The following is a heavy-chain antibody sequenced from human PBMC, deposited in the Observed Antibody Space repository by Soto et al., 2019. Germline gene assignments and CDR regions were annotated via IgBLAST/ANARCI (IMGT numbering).Heavy chain of an antibody. CDR1: GFTFSSYA. CDR3: AKDQVGRQRTYYFDY. V-gene: IGHV3-23*01. J-gene: IGHJ4*02. Sequence: PGGSLRLSCAASGFTFSSYAMSWVRQAPGKGLEWVSAISGSGGSTYYADSVKGRFTISRDNSKNTLYLQMNSLRAEDTAVYYCAKDQVGRQRTYYFDYWGQGTLVTVSS. CDR2: ISGSGGST. D-gene: IGHD6-25*01.